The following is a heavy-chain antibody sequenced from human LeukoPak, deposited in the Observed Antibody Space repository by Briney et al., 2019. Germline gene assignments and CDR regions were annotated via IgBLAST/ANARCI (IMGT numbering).Heavy chain of an antibody. Sequence: SETLSLTCTVSGASISTSYWYWIRQPPGKGLEWIWYIHYSGDINYHPSLKSRVTISAYTSKNQLSLKLSSVTAADTAVYYCARVGCSGGSCYPDYWGQGTLVTVSS. CDR2: IHYSGDI. V-gene: IGHV4-59*01. D-gene: IGHD2-15*01. CDR1: GASISTSY. CDR3: ARVGCSGGSCYPDY. J-gene: IGHJ4*02.